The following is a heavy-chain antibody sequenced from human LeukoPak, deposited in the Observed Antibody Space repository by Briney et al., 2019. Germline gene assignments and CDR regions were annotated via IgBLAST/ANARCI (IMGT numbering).Heavy chain of an antibody. Sequence: SETLSLTCTVSGGSISGSSYFWGWLRQPPGQGLEWIGNIYYPGSTYYNPSLKSRVTISVDTSKNQFSLKLSSMTAADTAVYYCARVLYSSPSNWGQGTLVTVSS. CDR1: GGSISGSSYF. CDR3: ARVLYSSPSN. J-gene: IGHJ4*02. D-gene: IGHD6-6*01. V-gene: IGHV4-39*01. CDR2: IYYPGST.